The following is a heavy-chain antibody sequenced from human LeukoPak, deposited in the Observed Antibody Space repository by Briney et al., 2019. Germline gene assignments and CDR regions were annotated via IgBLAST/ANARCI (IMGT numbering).Heavy chain of an antibody. CDR2: IYAGGTT. Sequence: PGGSLRLSCAASGFTVSSSYMSWVRQAPGKGLEWVSVIYAGGTTYYPDSVKGRFTISRDNSKNTLYLQMDSLRSEDTAVYYCATNGYSGTYNRYFDSWGQGTLVTASS. CDR1: GFTVSSSY. D-gene: IGHD1-26*01. CDR3: ATNGYSGTYNRYFDS. J-gene: IGHJ4*02. V-gene: IGHV3-53*05.